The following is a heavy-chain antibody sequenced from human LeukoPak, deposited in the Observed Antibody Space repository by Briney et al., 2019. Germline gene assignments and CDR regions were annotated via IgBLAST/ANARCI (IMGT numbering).Heavy chain of an antibody. Sequence: GGSLRLSCAGSGFIFSDHYIDWVRQAPGKGPEWVGRSRNKGNRDVTEYAASVKGRFSISRDDSNNLQFLEMNSLRAEDTAVYHCAKGYSGALTYALDVWGQGTGDTVSS. J-gene: IGHJ3*01. CDR3: AKGYSGALTYALDV. V-gene: IGHV3-72*01. CDR2: SRNKGNRDVT. CDR1: GFIFSDHY. D-gene: IGHD1-26*01.